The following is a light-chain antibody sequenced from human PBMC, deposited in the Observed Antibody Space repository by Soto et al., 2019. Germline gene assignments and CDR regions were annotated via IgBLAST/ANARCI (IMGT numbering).Light chain of an antibody. CDR2: GAS. V-gene: IGKV3-20*01. CDR3: QQDGSSRYT. CDR1: QSVSSSY. J-gene: IGKJ2*01. Sequence: EIVLTQSPGTLSLSPGERATLSCRASQSVSSSYLSWYQQKPGQAPRLLIDGASSRATGNPDRFSGSGSGTDFTLTISRRETEDFAVYYCQQDGSSRYTFGQGTKLEIK.